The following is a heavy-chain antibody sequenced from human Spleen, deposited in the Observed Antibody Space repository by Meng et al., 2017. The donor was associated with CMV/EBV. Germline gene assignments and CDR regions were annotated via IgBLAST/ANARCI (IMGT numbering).Heavy chain of an antibody. CDR1: EFTFRSHW. CDR2: IGPDGSST. V-gene: IGHV3-74*01. J-gene: IGHJ4*02. D-gene: IGHD6-6*01. Sequence: ESLKISCVASEFTFRSHWMHWVRQAPGKGLVWVLRIGPDGSSTSYADSVKGRSTISRDNAKTTLYLQMNSLRAEDTAVYYCARDPPRGSASSGFYYWGQGTLVTVSS. CDR3: ARDPPRGSASSGFYY.